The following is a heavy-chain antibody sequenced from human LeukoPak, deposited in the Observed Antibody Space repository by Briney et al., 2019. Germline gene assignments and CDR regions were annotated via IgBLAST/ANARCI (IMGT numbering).Heavy chain of an antibody. V-gene: IGHV1-46*01. Sequence: ASVKVSCKASGYTFTDYYIHWVRQAPGQGLEWVGIINPGGGSTTCAQKFQGRVTMTRDTSTSTVYMDLISLRSEDTAVYYCARDSAFGYFDYWGQGTLVPISS. CDR2: INPGGGST. CDR1: GYTFTDYY. D-gene: IGHD2-15*01. J-gene: IGHJ4*02. CDR3: ARDSAFGYFDY.